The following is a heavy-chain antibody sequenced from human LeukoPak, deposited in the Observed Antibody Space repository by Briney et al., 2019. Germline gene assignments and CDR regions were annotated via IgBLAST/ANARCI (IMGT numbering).Heavy chain of an antibody. CDR2: ISAYNGNT. J-gene: IGHJ4*02. V-gene: IGHV1-18*01. CDR3: ARYCSGGSCYRLYYFDY. CDR1: GYTFTSYG. D-gene: IGHD2-15*01. Sequence: GASVKVSCKASGYTFTSYGISWVRQAPGQGLEWMGWISAYNGNTNYAQKLQGRVTMTTDTSTSTAYIELRSLRSDDTAVYYCARYCSGGSCYRLYYFDYWGQGTLVTVSS.